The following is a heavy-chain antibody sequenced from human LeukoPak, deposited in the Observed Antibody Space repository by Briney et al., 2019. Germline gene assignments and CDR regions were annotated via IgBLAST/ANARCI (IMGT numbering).Heavy chain of an antibody. Sequence: GGSLRLSCAASGFTFNSYAMSWVRQAPGKGLEWVSAISPSGTDTYYADSVKGRFTISRDNSKNTLYLQMSSLRAEDSAVYYCAKRGGYETMAAFDYWGQGTLVTVSP. CDR2: ISPSGTDT. J-gene: IGHJ4*02. D-gene: IGHD3-10*01. CDR1: GFTFNSYA. CDR3: AKRGGYETMAAFDY. V-gene: IGHV3-23*01.